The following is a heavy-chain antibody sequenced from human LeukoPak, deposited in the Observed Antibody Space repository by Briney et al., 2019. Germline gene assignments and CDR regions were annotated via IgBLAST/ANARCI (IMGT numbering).Heavy chain of an antibody. V-gene: IGHV1-8*01. J-gene: IGHJ5*02. Sequence: ASVKVSCKASGDTFTSYDINWVRQATGQGLEWMGWMNPNSGNTGYAQKFQGRVTMTRNTSISTAYMELSSLRSEDTAVYYCATENCSSTSCYSGWFDPWGQGTLVTVSS. D-gene: IGHD2-2*02. CDR1: GDTFTSYD. CDR3: ATENCSSTSCYSGWFDP. CDR2: MNPNSGNT.